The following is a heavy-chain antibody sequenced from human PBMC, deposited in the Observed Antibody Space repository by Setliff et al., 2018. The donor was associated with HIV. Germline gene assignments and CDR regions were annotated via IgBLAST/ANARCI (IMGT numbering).Heavy chain of an antibody. CDR1: GDSISGSDYY. J-gene: IGHJ4*02. Sequence: SETLSLTCTVSGDSISGSDYYWAWIRQPPGKGLEWIGSIYYSGSTYYNPSLKSRVTISVDTSKNQFSLRLTSVAATDTAVYYCARDDRCSGDTCYYYWGQGTLVTVSS. CDR3: ARDDRCSGDTCYYY. D-gene: IGHD2-15*01. CDR2: IYYSGST. V-gene: IGHV4-39*02.